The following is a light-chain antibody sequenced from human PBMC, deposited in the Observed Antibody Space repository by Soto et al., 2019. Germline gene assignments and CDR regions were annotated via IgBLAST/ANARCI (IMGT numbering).Light chain of an antibody. Sequence: EVVLTQSPATLSVSPGEGATLSCKASQSVDSRLAWYQQKPGQAPRLLIEGASSRGTDIPARFSGSGSGTEFPLTITRLQSEDFAVYYCQQYSQWPLAFGGGTRVEIK. J-gene: IGKJ4*01. CDR2: GAS. CDR1: QSVDSR. V-gene: IGKV3-15*01. CDR3: QQYSQWPLA.